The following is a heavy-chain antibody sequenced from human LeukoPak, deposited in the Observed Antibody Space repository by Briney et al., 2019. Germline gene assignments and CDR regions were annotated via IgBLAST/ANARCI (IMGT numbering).Heavy chain of an antibody. CDR2: LYSDGNT. Sequence: GGSLRLSCAASGFTVITNDMTWVRPAPGKGLEWVSVLYSDGNTKYADSVQGRFTISRDNSKNTLYHEMNSLSPDDTAVYYCARGVEPLAANTLAYWGQGTLVTVSS. CDR3: ARGVEPLAANTLAY. D-gene: IGHD1-14*01. CDR1: GFTVITND. V-gene: IGHV3-53*01. J-gene: IGHJ4*02.